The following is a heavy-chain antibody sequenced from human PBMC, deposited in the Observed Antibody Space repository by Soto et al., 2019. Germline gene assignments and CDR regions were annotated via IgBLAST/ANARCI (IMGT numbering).Heavy chain of an antibody. D-gene: IGHD2-2*01. CDR3: ATPPAVADIVVVPAAIPWFDP. CDR1: VFTFSSYA. V-gene: IGHV3-23*01. CDR2: ISGSGGST. Sequence: HPGGSLRLSCAASVFTFSSYAMSWVRQAPGKGLEWVSAISGSGGSTYYADSVKGRFTISRDNSKNTLYLQMNSLRAEDTAVYYCATPPAVADIVVVPAAIPWFDPWGQGTLVTVSS. J-gene: IGHJ5*02.